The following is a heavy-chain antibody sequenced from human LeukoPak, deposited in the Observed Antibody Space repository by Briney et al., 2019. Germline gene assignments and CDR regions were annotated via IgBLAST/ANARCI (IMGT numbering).Heavy chain of an antibody. CDR2: INPNSGGT. V-gene: IGHV1-2*06. D-gene: IGHD2-2*01. CDR3: ARDLGGPGKNRVLAPAARECPDY. CDR1: GYTFTDYY. Sequence: ASVKVSCKASGYTFTDYYMHWVRQAPGQGLEWMGRINPNSGGTNYAQKFQGRVTMTRDTSISTAYMELSRLRSDDTAVYYCARDLGGPGKNRVLAPAARECPDYWGQGTLVTASS. J-gene: IGHJ4*02.